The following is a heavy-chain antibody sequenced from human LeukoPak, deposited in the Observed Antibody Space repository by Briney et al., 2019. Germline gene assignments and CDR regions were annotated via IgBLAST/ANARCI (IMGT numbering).Heavy chain of an antibody. J-gene: IGHJ4*02. CDR2: ICIISSYI. CDR1: RFTLVDYV. Sequence: PGRSLRLSRAASRFTLVDYVMHLVRPAPGKGLEWVSYICIISSYIYYADSLKGRFAISRDNAKNSLDLQKNSMRAEGTAVYYCERVKGAVATDDYWGQGTLVTVSS. CDR3: ERVKGAVATDDY. D-gene: IGHD6-19*01. V-gene: IGHV3-21*01.